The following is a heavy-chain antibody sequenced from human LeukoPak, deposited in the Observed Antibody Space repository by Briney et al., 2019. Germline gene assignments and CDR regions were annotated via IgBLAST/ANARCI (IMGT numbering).Heavy chain of an antibody. D-gene: IGHD1-26*01. J-gene: IGHJ4*02. CDR2: ISGSGGGT. CDR1: GFTFSSYA. Sequence: GGSLRLSCAASGFTFSSYAMSWVRQAPGKGLEWVSAISGSGGGTYYADSVRGRFSISRDNSKNTLDLQMNSLRAEDTAVYYCAKGASGNSMWYFDYWGQGTLVTVSS. V-gene: IGHV3-23*01. CDR3: AKGASGNSMWYFDY.